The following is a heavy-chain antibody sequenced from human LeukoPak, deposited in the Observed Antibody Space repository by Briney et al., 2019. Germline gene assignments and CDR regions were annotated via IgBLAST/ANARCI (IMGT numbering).Heavy chain of an antibody. Sequence: GESLKISCKGSGYSFSSYWIGWVRQMPGKGLEWMGLIYPGDSDTRYIPPFQGQVTISADKAISTAYMQWSSLKASDTAMYYCARRRVADGPIDYWGQGTLVTVSS. CDR3: ARRRVADGPIDY. D-gene: IGHD5-24*01. V-gene: IGHV5-51*01. J-gene: IGHJ4*02. CDR2: IYPGDSDT. CDR1: GYSFSSYW.